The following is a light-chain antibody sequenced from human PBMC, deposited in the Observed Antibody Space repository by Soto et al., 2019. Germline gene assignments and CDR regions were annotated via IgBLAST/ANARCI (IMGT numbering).Light chain of an antibody. J-gene: IGKJ1*01. V-gene: IGKV1-13*02. CDR3: QQFNSYPWT. CDR2: DAS. CDR1: QGISSA. Sequence: AIQLTQSPSSPSASVGDRVTITCRASQGISSALAWYQQKPGKAPKVLIYDASSLESGVPSRFSGSGSGTDFTLTISSLQPEDFATFYCQQFNSYPWTFGQGTKVEIK.